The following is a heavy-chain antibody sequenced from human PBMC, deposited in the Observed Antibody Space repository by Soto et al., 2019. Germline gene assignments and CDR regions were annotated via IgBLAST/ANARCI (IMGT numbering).Heavy chain of an antibody. CDR3: ARGQLLWFGESLDAFDI. J-gene: IGHJ3*02. CDR2: ISSSSSYI. CDR1: GFTFSSYS. V-gene: IGHV3-21*01. Sequence: GGSPRLSCAASGFTFSSYSMNWVRQAPGKGLEWVSSISSSSSYIYYADSVKGRFTISRDNAKNSLYLQMNSLRAEDTAVHYCARGQLLWFGESLDAFDIWGQGTMVTVSS. D-gene: IGHD3-10*01.